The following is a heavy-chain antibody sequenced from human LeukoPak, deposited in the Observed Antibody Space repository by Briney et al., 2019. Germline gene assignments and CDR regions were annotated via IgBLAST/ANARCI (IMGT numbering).Heavy chain of an antibody. CDR1: GGSFSGYY. V-gene: IGHV4-34*01. Sequence: SETLSLTCAVYGGSFSGYYWSWIRQPPGKGLEWIGEINHSGSTYYNPSLKSRVTISVDTSKNQFSLKLSSVTAADTAVYYCARRRVSSRPSPGARFDPWGQGTLVTVSS. CDR2: INHSGST. J-gene: IGHJ5*02. CDR3: ARRRVSSRPSPGARFDP. D-gene: IGHD6-6*01.